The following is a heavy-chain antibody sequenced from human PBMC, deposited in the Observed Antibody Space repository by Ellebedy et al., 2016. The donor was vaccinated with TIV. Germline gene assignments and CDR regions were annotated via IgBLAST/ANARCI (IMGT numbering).Heavy chain of an antibody. CDR1: RGTFSSYA. CDR2: IIPIFGTA. D-gene: IGHD2-15*01. CDR3: ATRGHVGENFDY. Sequence: SVKVSXKASRGTFSSYAISWVRQAPGQGLEWMGGIIPIFGTANYAQKFQGRVTITADESTSTAYMELSSLRSEDTAVYYCATRGHVGENFDYWGQGTLVTVSS. V-gene: IGHV1-69*13. J-gene: IGHJ4*02.